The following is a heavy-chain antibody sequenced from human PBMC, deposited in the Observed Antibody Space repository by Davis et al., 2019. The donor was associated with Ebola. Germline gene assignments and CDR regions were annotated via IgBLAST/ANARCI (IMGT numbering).Heavy chain of an antibody. CDR3: ARGLFWSGLDV. CDR2: INHHGIT. V-gene: IGHV4-34*01. J-gene: IGHJ6*02. CDR1: GRSFSGYY. D-gene: IGHD1-1*01. Sequence: SETLSLTCAVYGRSFSGYYWSWIRQPPGKGLEWMGEINHHGITSYNPSLKSRVSMSVDTSKKQFSLKVTSVTAADTAVYYCARGLFWSGLDVWGQGTTVTVSS.